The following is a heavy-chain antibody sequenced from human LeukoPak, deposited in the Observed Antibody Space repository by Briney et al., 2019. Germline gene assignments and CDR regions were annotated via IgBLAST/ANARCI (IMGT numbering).Heavy chain of an antibody. Sequence: SETLSLTCTVSGGSISSYYWSWIRQPPGKGLEWIGYIYYTGSTNYNASLKSRVTISIDTSKNQFSLNLNSVTAADTAVYYCARGGTVVNLSFWGQRTLVTVSS. D-gene: IGHD4-23*01. CDR3: ARGGTVVNLSF. J-gene: IGHJ4*02. CDR2: IYYTGST. CDR1: GGSISSYY. V-gene: IGHV4-59*01.